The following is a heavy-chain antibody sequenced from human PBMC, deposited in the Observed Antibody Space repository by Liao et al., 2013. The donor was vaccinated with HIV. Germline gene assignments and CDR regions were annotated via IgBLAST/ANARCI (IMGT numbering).Heavy chain of an antibody. J-gene: IGHJ2*01. V-gene: IGHV4-39*02. D-gene: IGHD3-10*01. CDR1: GGSISGKTYY. CDR2: IYYSGST. Sequence: QLQLQESGPGLVKPSETLSLACTVSGGSISGKTYYWGWIRQPPGKGLEWIGSIYYSGSTYYNPSLRSRVTISVDTTKNHFSLRLSSVTAADTAVYYCSRGDGDPWYFDVWGRGTLVTVSS. CDR3: SRGDGDPWYFDV.